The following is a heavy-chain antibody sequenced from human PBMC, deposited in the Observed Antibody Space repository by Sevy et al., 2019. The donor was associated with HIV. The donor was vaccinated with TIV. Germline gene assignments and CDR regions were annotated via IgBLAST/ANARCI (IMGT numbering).Heavy chain of an antibody. J-gene: IGHJ4*02. CDR3: AKVPVVGAHAEWLDY. V-gene: IGHV3-23*01. Sequence: GESLKISCAASGFTFSSYAMSWVRQAPGKGLEWVSAISGSGGSTYYADSVKGRFTISRDNSKNTLYLQMNSLRAEDTAVYYCAKVPVVGAHAEWLDYWGQGTLVTVSS. D-gene: IGHD1-26*01. CDR1: GFTFSSYA. CDR2: ISGSGGST.